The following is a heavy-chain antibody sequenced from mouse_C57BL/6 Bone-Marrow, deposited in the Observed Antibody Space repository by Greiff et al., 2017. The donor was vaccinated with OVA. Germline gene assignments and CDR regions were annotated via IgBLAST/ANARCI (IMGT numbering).Heavy chain of an antibody. V-gene: IGHV5-4*01. Sequence: EVHLVESGGGLVKPGGSLKLSCAASGFTFSSYAMSWVRQTPEKRLEWVATISDGGSYTYYPDNVKGRFTISRDNAKNNLYLQMSHLKAEDTAMYYCARALWDGAMDYWGQGTSVTVSS. D-gene: IGHD4-1*01. CDR1: GFTFSSYA. CDR3: ARALWDGAMDY. CDR2: ISDGGSYT. J-gene: IGHJ4*01.